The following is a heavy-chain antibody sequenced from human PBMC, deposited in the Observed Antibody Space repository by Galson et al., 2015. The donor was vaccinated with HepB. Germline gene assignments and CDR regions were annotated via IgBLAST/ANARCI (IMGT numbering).Heavy chain of an antibody. V-gene: IGHV5-51*01. J-gene: IGHJ4*02. CDR1: GYSFTNYW. D-gene: IGHD5-24*01. CDR3: ARRGDGYSLEFDY. Sequence: QSGAEVKKPGESLKISCKGSGYSFTNYWIGWVRQMPGKGLEWMGIIYPGDSGTRYSPSFQGQVTISADKSIRSAYLQWSSLKASDTAMYYCARRGDGYSLEFDYWAQGTQVTVSS. CDR2: IYPGDSGT.